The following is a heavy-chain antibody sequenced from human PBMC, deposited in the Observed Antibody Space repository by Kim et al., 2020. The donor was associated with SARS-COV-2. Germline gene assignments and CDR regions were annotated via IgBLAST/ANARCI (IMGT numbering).Heavy chain of an antibody. CDR2: ISAYNGNT. D-gene: IGHD6-13*01. CDR3: ARVYSSSWYYGAFDI. J-gene: IGHJ3*02. Sequence: ASVKVSCKASGYTFTSYGISWVRQAPGQGLEWMGWISAYNGNTNHAQKLQGRVTMTTDTSTSTAYMELRSLRSDDTAVYYCARVYSSSWYYGAFDIWGQGTMVTVSS. CDR1: GYTFTSYG. V-gene: IGHV1-18*01.